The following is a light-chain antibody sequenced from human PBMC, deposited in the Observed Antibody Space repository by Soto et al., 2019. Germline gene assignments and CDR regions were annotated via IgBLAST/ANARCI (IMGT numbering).Light chain of an antibody. Sequence: DIQLTQSPSFLSASVGDRVTITCRASQGIGSYLAWYQQKPGKAPKLLIYAASTLQSGVPSRFSGSGSGTEFTLTISSLPPEDFASYYCQQVNAYPWTFGQGTKVEIE. V-gene: IGKV1-9*01. CDR2: AAS. CDR3: QQVNAYPWT. J-gene: IGKJ1*01. CDR1: QGIGSY.